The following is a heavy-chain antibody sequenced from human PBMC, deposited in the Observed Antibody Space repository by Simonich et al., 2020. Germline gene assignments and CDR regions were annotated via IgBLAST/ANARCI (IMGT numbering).Heavy chain of an antibody. CDR1: GYSISSGYY. CDR2: IYQSGRT. J-gene: IGHJ6*02. Sequence: QVQLQESGPGLVKPSETLSLTCAVSGYSISSGYYWGWIRQPPGKGLEWIGSIYQSGRTYNNPSIKSRVTISVDTSKNQFSLKLSAVTAADTAVYYCARVGYSNYYYYGMDVWGQGTTVTVSS. D-gene: IGHD6-13*01. V-gene: IGHV4-38-2*01. CDR3: ARVGYSNYYYYGMDV.